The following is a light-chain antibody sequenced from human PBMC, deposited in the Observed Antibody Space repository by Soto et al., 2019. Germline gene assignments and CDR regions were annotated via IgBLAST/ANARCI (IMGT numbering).Light chain of an antibody. CDR1: QSVSSS. J-gene: IGKJ4*01. CDR3: QQYGSSPPLT. Sequence: EIVMTQSPATLSVSPGERATLSCRTSQSVSSSLAWYQQKPGQAPSLLIYGASTRATGIPARFSGSGSGTEFTLTISRLEPEDFAVYYCQQYGSSPPLTFGGGTKVDIK. CDR2: GAS. V-gene: IGKV3-15*01.